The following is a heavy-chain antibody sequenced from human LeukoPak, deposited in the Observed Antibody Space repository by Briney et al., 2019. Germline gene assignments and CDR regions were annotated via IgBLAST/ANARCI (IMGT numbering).Heavy chain of an antibody. J-gene: IGHJ5*02. CDR1: GYSISSGYY. D-gene: IGHD2-2*01. CDR2: IYHSGST. CDR3: ARDDCSSTSCDWFDP. V-gene: IGHV4-38-2*02. Sequence: PSETLSLTCTVSGYSISSGYYWGWIRQPPGKGLEWIGSIYHSGSTYYNPSLKSRVTISVDTSKNQFSLKLSSVTAADTAVCYCARDDCSSTSCDWFDPWGQGTLVTVSS.